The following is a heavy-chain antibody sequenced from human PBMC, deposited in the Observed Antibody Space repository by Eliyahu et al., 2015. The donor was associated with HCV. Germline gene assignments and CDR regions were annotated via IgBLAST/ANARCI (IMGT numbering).Heavy chain of an antibody. V-gene: IGHV4-59*01. CDR2: IHYSGST. CDR1: GGSITTYY. J-gene: IGHJ5*02. CDR3: ASGWFDP. Sequence: QVQLQESGPGLVKPSETLSLTCTVSGGSITTYYWSWIRQPPGKGLEWIGYIHYSGSTNYNPSLKSRVTISIHTSKSQFSLNLTSVTAADTAVYYCASGWFDPWGQGTLVTVSS.